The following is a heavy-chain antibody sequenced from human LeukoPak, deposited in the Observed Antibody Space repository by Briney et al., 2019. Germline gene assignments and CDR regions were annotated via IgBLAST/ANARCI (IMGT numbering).Heavy chain of an antibody. CDR1: GFTFSNAW. J-gene: IGHJ4*02. V-gene: IGHV3-15*01. D-gene: IGHD5-18*01. CDR2: IKSKTDGGTT. Sequence: GGSLRLSRAASGFTFSNAWMSWVRQAPGKGLEWVGRIKSKTDGGTTDYAAPVKGRFTISRDDSKNTLYLQMNSLKTEDTAVYYCTTETPYSYGPPAFDYWGQGTLVTVSS. CDR3: TTETPYSYGPPAFDY.